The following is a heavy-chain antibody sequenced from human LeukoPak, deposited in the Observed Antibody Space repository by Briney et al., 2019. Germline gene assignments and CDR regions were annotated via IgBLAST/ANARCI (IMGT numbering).Heavy chain of an antibody. D-gene: IGHD2-15*01. Sequence: SETLSLTCTVSGGSISNYYWSWIRQPPGKGLEWIGYISYSGSTISNPSLKSRVTISVDTSKNQFSLKLTSVTAADTALCYCARTKLYCSGGSCYSSLDYWGQGTLVTVSS. CDR3: ARTKLYCSGGSCYSSLDY. V-gene: IGHV4-59*01. CDR1: GGSISNYY. CDR2: ISYSGST. J-gene: IGHJ4*02.